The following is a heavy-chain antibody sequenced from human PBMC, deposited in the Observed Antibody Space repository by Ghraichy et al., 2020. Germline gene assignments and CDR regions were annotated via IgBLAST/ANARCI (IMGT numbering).Heavy chain of an antibody. CDR3: ARGSTVVRFYYYDGMDV. Sequence: GGSLRLSCVGSGFTLSSYSMNWVRQSPGKGLEWVSYITSSGRTIFYADSVKGRFTISRDNAQNSLSLQMNSLRDEDTAVYYCARGSTVVRFYYYDGMDVWGQGTTGTVSS. CDR1: GFTLSSYS. V-gene: IGHV3-48*02. CDR2: ITSSGRTI. D-gene: IGHD4-23*01. J-gene: IGHJ6*02.